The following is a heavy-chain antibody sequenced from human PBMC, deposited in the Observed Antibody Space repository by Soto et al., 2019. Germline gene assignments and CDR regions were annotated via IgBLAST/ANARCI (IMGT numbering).Heavy chain of an antibody. D-gene: IGHD2-15*01. Sequence: EVQLVEPGGGLVKPGGSLRLSCAASGFTFSNAWMSWVRQAPGKGLEWVGRIKSKTDGGTTDYAAPVKGRFTISRDDSKNTLYLQMNSLKTEDTAVYYCTTDPEGFIVVVVAATGGNWFDPWGQGTLVTVSS. CDR3: TTDPEGFIVVVVAATGGNWFDP. V-gene: IGHV3-15*01. J-gene: IGHJ5*02. CDR1: GFTFSNAW. CDR2: IKSKTDGGTT.